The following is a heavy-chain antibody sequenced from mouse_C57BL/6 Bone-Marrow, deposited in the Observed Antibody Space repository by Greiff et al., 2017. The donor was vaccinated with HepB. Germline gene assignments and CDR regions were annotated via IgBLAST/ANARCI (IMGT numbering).Heavy chain of an antibody. Sequence: EVKLMESGPGLVKPSQSLSLTCSVTGYSITSGYYWNWIRQFPGNKLEWMGYISYDGSNNYNPSLKNRISITRDTSKNQFFLKLNSVTTEDTATYYCARAPPYDGYYEFAYWGQGTLVTVSA. J-gene: IGHJ3*01. CDR2: ISYDGSN. CDR1: GYSITSGYY. CDR3: ARAPPYDGYYEFAY. V-gene: IGHV3-6*01. D-gene: IGHD2-3*01.